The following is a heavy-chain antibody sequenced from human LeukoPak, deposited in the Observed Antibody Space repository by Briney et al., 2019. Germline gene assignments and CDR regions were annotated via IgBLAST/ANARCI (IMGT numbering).Heavy chain of an antibody. J-gene: IGHJ6*02. CDR1: GFTFSSYA. Sequence: SGGSLRLSCAASGFTFSSYAMSWVRKAPGTGLEWVSSIPGSGGATYYADSVRGRFSISRDSSKNTVYLQMNSLRDEDTAVYYCARARPWDSSRSYYFGMDVWGHGTTVTVSS. V-gene: IGHV3-23*01. CDR3: ARARPWDSSRSYYFGMDV. CDR2: IPGSGGAT. D-gene: IGHD3-22*01.